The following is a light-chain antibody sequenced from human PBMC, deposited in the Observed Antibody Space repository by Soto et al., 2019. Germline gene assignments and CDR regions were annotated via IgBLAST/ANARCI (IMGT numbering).Light chain of an antibody. V-gene: IGLV2-23*01. CDR3: CSYVGATTYV. J-gene: IGLJ1*01. CDR1: SNTIGGYNV. CDR2: EGI. Sequence: QSVLTQPASVSGSPGQSITISCTGTSNTIGGYNVVSWYQQHPGTAPKVIIYEGIKRPSGVSNRFSGSISGSTASLTISGLQAEDEADYYCCSYVGATTYVFGTGTKLTVL.